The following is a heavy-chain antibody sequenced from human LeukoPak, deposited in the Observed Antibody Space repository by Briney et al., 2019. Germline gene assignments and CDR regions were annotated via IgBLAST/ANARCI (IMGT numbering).Heavy chain of an antibody. D-gene: IGHD6-13*01. CDR1: GFTFSNYW. J-gene: IGHJ6*03. CDR3: ARDFIAAAGTESYYYYYMDV. V-gene: IGHV3-7*01. CDR2: IKQDGSVK. Sequence: PGGSLRLSCEASGFTFSNYWMSWVRQAPGKGLEWVANIKQDGSVKYYVDSVKGRFTISRDNAKNSLYLQMNSLRAEDTAVYYCARDFIAAAGTESYYYYYMDVWGKGTTVTVSS.